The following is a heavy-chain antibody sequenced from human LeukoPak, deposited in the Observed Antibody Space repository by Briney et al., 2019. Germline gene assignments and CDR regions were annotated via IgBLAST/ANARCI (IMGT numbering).Heavy chain of an antibody. CDR1: GGSISSYY. J-gene: IGHJ4*02. CDR3: ARAGLHCGGDCHSINRRAFDI. V-gene: IGHV4-4*07. CDR2: IYTSGSA. D-gene: IGHD2-21*02. Sequence: SETLSLTCTASGGSISSYYWSWIRQPAGKGPEWIGRIYTSGSANYNPSIHSRVTMSLDQSKNQFSLKLSSVTAADTAVYYCARAGLHCGGDCHSINRRAFDICGQGTLVTVSS.